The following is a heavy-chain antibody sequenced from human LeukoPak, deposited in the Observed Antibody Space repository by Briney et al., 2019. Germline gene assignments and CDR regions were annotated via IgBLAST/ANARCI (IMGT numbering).Heavy chain of an antibody. CDR1: GGSFSGYY. CDR3: ARGRVSGIDY. J-gene: IGHJ4*02. CDR2: INHSGST. Sequence: SSETLSLTCAVYGGSFSGYYWSWIRQPPGKGLEWIGEINHSGSTNYHPSLKSRVTISVDTSKNQFSLKLSSVTAADTAVYYCARGRVSGIDYWGQGTLVTVSS. V-gene: IGHV4-34*01. D-gene: IGHD6-13*01.